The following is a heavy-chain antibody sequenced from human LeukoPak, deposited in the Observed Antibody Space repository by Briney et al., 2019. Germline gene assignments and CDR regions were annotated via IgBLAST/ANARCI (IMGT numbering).Heavy chain of an antibody. CDR1: GFTFSSYG. D-gene: IGHD3-22*01. CDR3: ASAAISYYYDSTGYYYFDY. CDR2: ISGSGSST. J-gene: IGHJ4*02. Sequence: GGSLRLSCATSGFTFSSYGMTWVRQAPGKGLEWVSAISGSGSSTYYADSVKGRFTISRDNPKNTLYLQMNSLRAEDTAVYYCASAAISYYYDSTGYYYFDYWGQGTLVTVSS. V-gene: IGHV3-23*01.